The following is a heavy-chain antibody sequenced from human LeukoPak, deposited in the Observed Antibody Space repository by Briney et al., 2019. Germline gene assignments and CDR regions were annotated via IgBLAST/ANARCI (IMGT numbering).Heavy chain of an antibody. CDR1: GYTFTGYG. J-gene: IGHJ4*02. Sequence: ASVKVSCKASGYTFTGYGISWVRQAPGQGLEWMGWISAFNGDTNYPQKFQGRVTMTTETSTNTAYMELRSLRSDDTAVYYCARPSGARRHLWLDYWGQGTVVTVSS. D-gene: IGHD5-18*01. CDR2: ISAFNGDT. CDR3: ARPSGARRHLWLDY. V-gene: IGHV1-18*01.